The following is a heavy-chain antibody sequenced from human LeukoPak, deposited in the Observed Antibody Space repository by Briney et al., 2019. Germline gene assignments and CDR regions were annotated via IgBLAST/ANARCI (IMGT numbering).Heavy chain of an antibody. CDR3: ASGIAATGTCRFDP. CDR2: INHSGST. D-gene: IGHD6-13*01. CDR1: GGSFSGYY. Sequence: SETLSLTCAVYGGSFSGYYWSWIRQPPGKGLEWIGEINHSGSTNYNPSLKSRVTISVDTSKNQFSLKLSSGTAADTAVYYCASGIAATGTCRFDPWGQGTLVTVSS. J-gene: IGHJ5*02. V-gene: IGHV4-34*01.